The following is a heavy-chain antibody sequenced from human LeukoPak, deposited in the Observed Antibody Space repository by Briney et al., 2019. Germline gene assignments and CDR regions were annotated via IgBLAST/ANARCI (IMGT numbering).Heavy chain of an antibody. CDR1: GGSISSYY. CDR3: ARGRTMVRGVRWFDP. D-gene: IGHD3-10*01. Sequence: IPSETLSLTCTVSGGSISSYYWSWIRQPPGKGLEWIGYIYYSGSTNYNPSLESRVTISVDTSKNQFSLKLSSVTAADTAVYYCARGRTMVRGVRWFDPWGQGTLVTVSS. J-gene: IGHJ5*02. V-gene: IGHV4-59*01. CDR2: IYYSGST.